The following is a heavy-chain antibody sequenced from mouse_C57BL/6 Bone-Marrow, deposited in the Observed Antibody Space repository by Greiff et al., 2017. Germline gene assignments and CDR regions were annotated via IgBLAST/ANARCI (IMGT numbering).Heavy chain of an antibody. CDR3: AVTTVVARDWYFDV. Sequence: QVQLQQSGAELVRPGTSVKLSCKASGYTFTSYWMHWVKQRPGQGLEWIGVIDPSDSYTNYNQKFKGKATLTVDTSSSTAYMQLSSLTSEDSAVYYCAVTTVVARDWYFDVWGTGTTVTVSS. J-gene: IGHJ1*03. V-gene: IGHV1-59*01. CDR1: GYTFTSYW. D-gene: IGHD1-1*01. CDR2: IDPSDSYT.